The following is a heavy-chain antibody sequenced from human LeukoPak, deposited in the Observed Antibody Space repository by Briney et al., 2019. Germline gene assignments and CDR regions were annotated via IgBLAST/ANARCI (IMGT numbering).Heavy chain of an antibody. D-gene: IGHD3-22*01. CDR1: GFTFSSYE. V-gene: IGHV3-48*03. Sequence: PTGGSLRLSCAASGFTFSSYEMNWVRQAPAKGLEWVSYISSSGSTTHYADSVKGRFTISRDNAKKSLYLQMNSLRAEDTAVYYCARDNYDSSGYYFDWGQGTLVTVSS. J-gene: IGHJ4*02. CDR2: ISSSGSTT. CDR3: ARDNYDSSGYYFD.